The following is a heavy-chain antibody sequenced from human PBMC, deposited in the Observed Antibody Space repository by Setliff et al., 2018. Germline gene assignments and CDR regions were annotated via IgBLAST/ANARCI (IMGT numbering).Heavy chain of an antibody. V-gene: IGHV4-39*01. Sequence: SETLSLTCTVSGGSISSGGYYWSWIRQHPGKGLEWIGYIYYSGSTSYYNPSPKSPVTISIDTSKNQFSLKLSSVTAADTAIYYCARHDARGYYYYMDVWGEGTTVTVSS. J-gene: IGHJ6*03. CDR2: IYYSGSTS. CDR1: GGSISSGGYY. D-gene: IGHD3-10*01. CDR3: ARHDARGYYYYMDV.